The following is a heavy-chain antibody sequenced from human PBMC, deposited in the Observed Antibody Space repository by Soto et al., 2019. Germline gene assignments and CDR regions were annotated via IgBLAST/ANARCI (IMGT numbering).Heavy chain of an antibody. Sequence: GESLKISCKGSGYSFTSYWIGWVRQMPGKGLEWMGIIYTGDSDTRYSPSFQGQVTISADKSISTAYLQWSSLKASDTAMYYCARLGIAAAGTGGDWFDPWGQGTLVTSPQ. V-gene: IGHV5-51*01. J-gene: IGHJ5*02. CDR3: ARLGIAAAGTGGDWFDP. CDR2: IYTGDSDT. CDR1: GYSFTSYW. D-gene: IGHD6-13*01.